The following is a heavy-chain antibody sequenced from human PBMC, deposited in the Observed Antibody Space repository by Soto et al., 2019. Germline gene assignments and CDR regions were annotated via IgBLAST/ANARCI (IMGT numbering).Heavy chain of an antibody. D-gene: IGHD1-26*01. V-gene: IGHV4-38-2*01. Sequence: SETLSLTCAVSGDSISGYYWTWIRQPPGKGLEWVGSISYSGTTDYNPSLKSRVSPNVTTSKNQFSLKVRSVTVADTAVYYCARNTGATPVNWGQGTVVTVSS. CDR1: GDSISGYY. CDR2: ISYSGTT. CDR3: ARNTGATPVN. J-gene: IGHJ4*02.